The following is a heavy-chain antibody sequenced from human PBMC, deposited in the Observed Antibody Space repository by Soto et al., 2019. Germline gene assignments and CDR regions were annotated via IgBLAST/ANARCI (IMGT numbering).Heavy chain of an antibody. V-gene: IGHV3-23*01. D-gene: IGHD4-4*01. Sequence: PGGSLRLSCAASGFTFSSYAMSWARQAPGKGLEWVSAISGSGGSTYYADSVKGRFTISRDNSKNTLYLQMNSLRAEDTAVYYCAKSYSNYYYYGMDVWGQGTTVTVSS. CDR1: GFTFSSYA. CDR3: AKSYSNYYYYGMDV. J-gene: IGHJ6*02. CDR2: ISGSGGST.